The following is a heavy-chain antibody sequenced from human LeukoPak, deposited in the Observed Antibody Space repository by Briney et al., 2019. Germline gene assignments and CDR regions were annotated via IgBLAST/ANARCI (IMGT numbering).Heavy chain of an antibody. V-gene: IGHV4-39*01. CDR3: ARHYYDSSGLAYYSDY. CDR1: GGSISSTSSY. Sequence: SETLSLTCTVSGGSISSTSSYWGWIRQPPGKGLEWIGSVRYSGKTYYNPSLKSRVTMSLDTSKNQFSLRLTSVTAADTAVYSCARHYYDSSGLAYYSDYWGQGTLVTVSS. CDR2: VRYSGKT. J-gene: IGHJ4*02. D-gene: IGHD3-22*01.